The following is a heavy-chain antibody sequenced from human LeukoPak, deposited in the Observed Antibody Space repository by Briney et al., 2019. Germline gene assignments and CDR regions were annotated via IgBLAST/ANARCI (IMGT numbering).Heavy chain of an antibody. CDR3: ARSRVLRYFDWLFPFDY. CDR1: GGSISSRDYY. CDR2: IYYSGST. Sequence: SQTLSLTCTVSGGSISSRDYYWSWIRQPPGTGLEWIGYIYYSGSTYYNPSLKSRVTISVETSKNQFSLKLSSVTAADTAVYYCARSRVLRYFDWLFPFDYWGQGTLVTVSS. J-gene: IGHJ4*02. D-gene: IGHD3-9*01. V-gene: IGHV4-30-4*08.